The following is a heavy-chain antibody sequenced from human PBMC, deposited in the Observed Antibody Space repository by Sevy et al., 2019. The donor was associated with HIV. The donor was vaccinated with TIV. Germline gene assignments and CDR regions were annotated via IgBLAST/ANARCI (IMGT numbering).Heavy chain of an antibody. J-gene: IGHJ4*02. V-gene: IGHV3-11*01. Sequence: GGSLRLSCAASGFTLSDYYMTWIRQAPGKGLEWVSYISSSGSTIYYADSVKGRFTISRDNAKNSLYLQMNSLRAEDTAVYYCAREDMATTRGPFDYWGQGSLVTVSS. CDR2: ISSSGSTI. D-gene: IGHD5-12*01. CDR3: AREDMATTRGPFDY. CDR1: GFTLSDYY.